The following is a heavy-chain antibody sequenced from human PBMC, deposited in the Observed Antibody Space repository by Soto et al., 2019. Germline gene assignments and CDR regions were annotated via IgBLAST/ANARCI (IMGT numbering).Heavy chain of an antibody. CDR2: ISAYNGNT. D-gene: IGHD3-3*01. Sequence: CKTAGYTYTSTGSILVRQETGQGLEWMGWISAYNGNTNYAQKLQGRVTMATDTSTSTAYMELRSLRSDDTAVYYCARPDDDFWSGYTGGFQTLDYWGLDSLVT. CDR1: GYTYTSTG. CDR3: ARPDDDFWSGYTGGFQTLDY. V-gene: IGHV1-18*01. J-gene: IGHJ4*02.